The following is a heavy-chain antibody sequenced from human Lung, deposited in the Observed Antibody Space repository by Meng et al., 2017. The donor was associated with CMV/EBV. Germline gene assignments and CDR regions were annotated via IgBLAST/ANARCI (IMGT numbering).Heavy chain of an antibody. V-gene: IGHV3-48*03. CDR2: ISDSGSPI. J-gene: IGHJ4*02. Sequence: SCAASGFTFSSYEMHWVRQAPGKGLEWVSYISDSGSPIYHADSVKGRFTISRDNAKNSLYLQMNSLRAEDTAAYYCARWGCSGNGCYTGKYSFDVXRQGXLVTVSS. D-gene: IGHD2-2*02. CDR1: GFTFSSYE. CDR3: ARWGCSGNGCYTGKYSFDV.